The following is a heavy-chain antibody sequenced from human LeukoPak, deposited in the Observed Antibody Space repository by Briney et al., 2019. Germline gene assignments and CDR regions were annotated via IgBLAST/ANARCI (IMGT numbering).Heavy chain of an antibody. J-gene: IGHJ6*03. CDR2: SSFNGESP. Sequence: GGSLRLSCAASGFTFSSYAMTWVRQAPGKGLEWVSSSSFNGESPYYADSAKGRFTISRDNSKNTLYLQMNSLRAEDTAVYYCAKGGYSNGRYYYYYMDVWGEGTTVTVSS. V-gene: IGHV3-23*01. D-gene: IGHD5-18*01. CDR1: GFTFSSYA. CDR3: AKGGYSNGRYYYYYMDV.